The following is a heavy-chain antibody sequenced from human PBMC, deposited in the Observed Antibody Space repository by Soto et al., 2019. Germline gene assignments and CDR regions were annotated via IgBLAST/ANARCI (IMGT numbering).Heavy chain of an antibody. J-gene: IGHJ4*02. CDR2: VSAHNGNT. D-gene: IGHD1-1*01. Sequence: QVHLVQSGAEVKKSGASVKVSCKGSGYDFTTYGITWVRQAPGQGLEWMAWVSAHNGNTDYAQKLQGRVTVTGDTSTSTAYMELRSLRSDDTAVYYGARGRYGDYWGQGALVTVSS. V-gene: IGHV1-18*01. CDR1: GYDFTTYG. CDR3: ARGRYGDY.